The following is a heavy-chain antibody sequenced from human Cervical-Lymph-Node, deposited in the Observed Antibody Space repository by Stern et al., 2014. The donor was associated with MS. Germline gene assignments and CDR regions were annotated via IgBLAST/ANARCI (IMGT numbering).Heavy chain of an antibody. CDR2: IYYSGTT. V-gene: IGHV4-31*03. CDR1: GGSISSGGYY. Sequence: QLQLQESGPGLVKPSQTLSLTCTVSGGSISSGGYYWSWIRQHPGKGLAWIGYIYYSGTTYYNPSLKSRVTKSVDTSKNQCSLKLSSVTAADTAVYYCARDGGDTAMVFWGQGTLVTVSS. D-gene: IGHD5-18*01. CDR3: ARDGGDTAMVF. J-gene: IGHJ4*02.